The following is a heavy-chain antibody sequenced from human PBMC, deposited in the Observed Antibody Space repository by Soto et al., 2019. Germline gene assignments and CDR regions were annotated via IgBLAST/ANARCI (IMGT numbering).Heavy chain of an antibody. V-gene: IGHV4-31*03. CDR3: ARRALPQCINGVCYKDGFWDY. CDR2: IYYSGTT. D-gene: IGHD2-8*01. Sequence: KPSETLSLTCTVSGGSVSSGGHYWSWIRQHPGTGLEWIGYIYYSGTTYFNPSLKSRASISLDTSKNEFSLKLTSVTAADTAVYYCARRALPQCINGVCYKDGFWDYWGQGALVTVSS. J-gene: IGHJ4*02. CDR1: GGSVSSGGHY.